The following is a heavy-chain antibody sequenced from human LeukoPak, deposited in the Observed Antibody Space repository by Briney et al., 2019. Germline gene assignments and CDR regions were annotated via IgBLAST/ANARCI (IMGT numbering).Heavy chain of an antibody. V-gene: IGHV4-4*02. Sequence: KPSGTLSLTCAVSGDSISSDKWWSWVRQPPGKGLEWIGEIHRSGRSNYKPSLKSRVTISLDKSKNQFSLKLNSVTAADTAVYYCARDGGELLLDYWGQGTLVTVSS. CDR2: IHRSGRS. D-gene: IGHD1-26*01. CDR3: ARDGGELLLDY. CDR1: GDSISSDKW. J-gene: IGHJ4*02.